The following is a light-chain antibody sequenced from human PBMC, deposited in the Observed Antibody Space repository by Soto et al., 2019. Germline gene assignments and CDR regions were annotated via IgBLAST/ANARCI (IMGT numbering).Light chain of an antibody. V-gene: IGLV2-14*03. Sequence: QSALTQPASVSGSPGQSITISCTGTSSDVGGYNYVSWYQHHPGKVPQLMIYDVSNRPSGVSNRFSGSKSGNTASLTISGLQDEDEADYYCYSYTSSNTYVFGTGTRSPS. CDR1: SSDVGGYNY. CDR2: DVS. CDR3: YSYTSSNTYV. J-gene: IGLJ1*01.